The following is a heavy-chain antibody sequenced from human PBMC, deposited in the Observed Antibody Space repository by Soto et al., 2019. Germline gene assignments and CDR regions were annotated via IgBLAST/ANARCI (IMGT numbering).Heavy chain of an antibody. D-gene: IGHD2-2*01. CDR1: GFSLSTSGVG. CDR2: IYWDDDK. CDR3: AHIRYCSSASCYAADYYYYMDV. J-gene: IGHJ6*03. Sequence: QITLKESGPTLVKPTQTLTLTCTFSGFSLSTSGVGVGWIRQPPGKALEWLALIYWDDDKRYSPSLKSRLTITKDTSKHQVVLTMTNMDPVDTAIYYCAHIRYCSSASCYAADYYYYMDVWGKGTTVTVSS. V-gene: IGHV2-5*02.